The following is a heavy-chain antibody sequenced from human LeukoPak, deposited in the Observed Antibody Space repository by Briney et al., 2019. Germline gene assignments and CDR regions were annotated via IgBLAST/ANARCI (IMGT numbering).Heavy chain of an antibody. D-gene: IGHD1-1*01. Sequence: PGGSLRLSCSASGFTFTSHVMHWVRQAPGKGLQYVSGISMNVQTTYYAGSVKGRFTISRDSSKNTVYLQMNSLTAEDTAVYYCVREGLERRTNFDYWGQGTVVSVSS. V-gene: IGHV3-64D*06. CDR2: ISMNVQTT. CDR1: GFTFTSHV. J-gene: IGHJ4*02. CDR3: VREGLERRTNFDY.